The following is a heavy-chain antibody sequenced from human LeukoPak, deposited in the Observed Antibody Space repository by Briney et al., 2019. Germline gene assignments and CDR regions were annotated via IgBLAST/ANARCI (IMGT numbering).Heavy chain of an antibody. Sequence: GGSLRLSCAASGFTFSSYSMDWVRQAPGKGLEWVSSISSSSSYIYYADSVKGRFTISRDNAKNSLYLQMNSLRAEGTAVYYCARLGGDQITMVRGVSYSDYWGQGTLVTVSS. V-gene: IGHV3-21*01. D-gene: IGHD3-10*01. J-gene: IGHJ4*02. CDR1: GFTFSSYS. CDR2: ISSSSSYI. CDR3: ARLGGDQITMVRGVSYSDY.